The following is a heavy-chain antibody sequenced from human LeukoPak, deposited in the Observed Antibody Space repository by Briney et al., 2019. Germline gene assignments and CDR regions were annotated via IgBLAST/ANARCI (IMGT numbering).Heavy chain of an antibody. Sequence: SVKVSCKASGGTFSSYAISWVRQAPGQGLEWMGGIIPIFGIANYAQKFQGRVTITADESTSTAYMELSSLRSEDTAVYYCASGRSYSDYYYYMDVWGKGTTVTVSS. D-gene: IGHD1-26*01. CDR1: GGTFSSYA. J-gene: IGHJ6*03. CDR2: IIPIFGIA. V-gene: IGHV1-69*13. CDR3: ASGRSYSDYYYYMDV.